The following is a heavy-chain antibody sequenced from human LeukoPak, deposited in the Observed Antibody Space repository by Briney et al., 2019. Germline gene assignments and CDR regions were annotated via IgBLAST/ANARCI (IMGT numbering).Heavy chain of an antibody. J-gene: IGHJ4*02. CDR1: GGTFINFH. CDR3: ARGRGQVVFDY. CDR2: IIHLSGTP. V-gene: IGHV1-69*05. D-gene: IGHD3-10*01. Sequence: GASVKVSFKASGGTFINFHIAWVRQAPGQGFEWMGGIIHLSGTPNYAQKFQGRVTITTDDSSTTAYMELRSLRSGDTAVYYCARGRGQVVFDYWGQGTLVTVSS.